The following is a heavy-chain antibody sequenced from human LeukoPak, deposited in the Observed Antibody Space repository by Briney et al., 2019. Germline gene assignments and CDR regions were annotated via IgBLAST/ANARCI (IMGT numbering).Heavy chain of an antibody. Sequence: PGGSLRLSCAASGFTFTTYWMTWVRQAPGKGLEWVANIKQDGSDKYYVDSVKGRFTISRDNARKSVYLQMNSLRAEDTAVYYCARNDYGSGSYITLFDYWGQGTLVTVSS. V-gene: IGHV3-7*01. CDR3: ARNDYGSGSYITLFDY. CDR2: IKQDGSDK. J-gene: IGHJ4*02. CDR1: GFTFTTYW. D-gene: IGHD3-10*01.